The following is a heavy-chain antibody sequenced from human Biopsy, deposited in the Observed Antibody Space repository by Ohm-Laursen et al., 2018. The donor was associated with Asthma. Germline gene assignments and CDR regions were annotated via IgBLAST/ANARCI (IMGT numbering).Heavy chain of an antibody. J-gene: IGHJ6*02. D-gene: IGHD5-12*01. CDR1: GDSFSNYA. V-gene: IGHV1-69*13. CDR3: ARGYSGSDRIVYYYSGLEV. Sequence: EASVKVSCKASGDSFSNYAISWVRQAPGQGLEWMGGLIPVLGTPDHAQMFEGRVTITADESTSTAYMELSSLSSEDTAVYYCARGYSGSDRIVYYYSGLEVWGQETAVTVSS. CDR2: LIPVLGTP.